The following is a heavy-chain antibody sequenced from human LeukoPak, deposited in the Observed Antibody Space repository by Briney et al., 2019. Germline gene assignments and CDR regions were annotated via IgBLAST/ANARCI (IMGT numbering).Heavy chain of an antibody. CDR2: INPGGGST. Sequence: ASVKVSCKASGYTFTTYYIHWVRQAPGQGLEWMGIINPGGGSTTYAQNFQGRFTMTWDMSTTTVYMELRSLRSEDTAAYYCARDPVDTSMRGCLDYWGQGTLVTVSS. CDR1: GYTFTTYY. D-gene: IGHD5-18*01. J-gene: IGHJ4*02. CDR3: ARDPVDTSMRGCLDY. V-gene: IGHV1-46*01.